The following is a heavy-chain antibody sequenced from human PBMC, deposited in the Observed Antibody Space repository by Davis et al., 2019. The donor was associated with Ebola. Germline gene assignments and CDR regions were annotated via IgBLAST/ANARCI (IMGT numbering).Heavy chain of an antibody. CDR2: ISYDGRNK. D-gene: IGHD2-21*02. J-gene: IGHJ4*02. Sequence: GGSLRLSCAASGFPLGGYPMYWVRQAPGKGLEWVALISYDGRNKYYADSVKGRFTISRDNSKNTLYLQTNSLRAEDTAVYYCARGTLNGDANFDYWGQGTLVTVSS. CDR3: ARGTLNGDANFDY. V-gene: IGHV3-30*04. CDR1: GFPLGGYP.